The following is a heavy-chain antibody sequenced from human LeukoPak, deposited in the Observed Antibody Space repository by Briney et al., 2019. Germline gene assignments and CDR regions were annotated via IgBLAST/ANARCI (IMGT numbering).Heavy chain of an antibody. CDR1: GYTLTELS. D-gene: IGHD1-26*01. CDR3: ATDPWGVGAHSAFDI. V-gene: IGHV1-24*01. CDR2: FDPEDGES. J-gene: IGHJ3*02. Sequence: ASVKVSCKVSGYTLTELSMHWVRQAPGKGLEWMGGFDPEDGESIYAQKFQGRVTMTEDTSTDTAYMELSSLRSEDTAVYYCATDPWGVGAHSAFDIWGQGTMVTVSS.